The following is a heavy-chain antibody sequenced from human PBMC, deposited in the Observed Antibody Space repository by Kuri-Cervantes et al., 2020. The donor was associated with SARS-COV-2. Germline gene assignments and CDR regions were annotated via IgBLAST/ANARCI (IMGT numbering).Heavy chain of an antibody. V-gene: IGHV1-18*04. CDR3: ATDLSHIAARPGVYYYGMDV. Sequence: ASVKVSCKASGYTFTSYGIGWLRQAPGQGLEWMGWISAYNGNTNYAQKLQGRVTMTTDTSTSTAYMELSSLRSEDTAVYYCATDLSHIAARPGVYYYGMDVWGQGTTVTVSS. D-gene: IGHD6-6*01. CDR1: GYTFTSYG. CDR2: ISAYNGNT. J-gene: IGHJ6*02.